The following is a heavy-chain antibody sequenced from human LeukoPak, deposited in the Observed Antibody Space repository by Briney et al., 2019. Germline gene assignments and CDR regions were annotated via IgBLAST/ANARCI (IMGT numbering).Heavy chain of an antibody. CDR3: ARGLVDTAMVPGWFDP. D-gene: IGHD5-18*01. Sequence: GGSLRLSCAASGFTFSSYGMHWVRQAPGKGLEWVAVISYDGSNKYFADSVKGRFTISRDNSKNTLYLQMNSLRAEDTAVYYCARGLVDTAMVPGWFDPWGQGTLVTVSS. CDR2: ISYDGSNK. J-gene: IGHJ5*02. CDR1: GFTFSSYG. V-gene: IGHV3-30*03.